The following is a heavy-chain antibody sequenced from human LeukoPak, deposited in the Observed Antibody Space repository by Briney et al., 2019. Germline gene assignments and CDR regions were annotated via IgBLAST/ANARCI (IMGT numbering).Heavy chain of an antibody. CDR2: ISIGSDNI. CDR1: GDTFRLYS. CDR3: SRSTRGQYYIDV. V-gene: IGHV3-21*05. Sequence: PGGSVTLPCTASGDTFRLYSVHGHRQAPGKGLEWVSFISIGSDNIDYADSVKGRFTISRDNAKNSLYLQMNSLRAEDTAVYYSSRSTRGQYYIDVWGQGTMVTVSS. J-gene: IGHJ4*02. D-gene: IGHD2/OR15-2a*01.